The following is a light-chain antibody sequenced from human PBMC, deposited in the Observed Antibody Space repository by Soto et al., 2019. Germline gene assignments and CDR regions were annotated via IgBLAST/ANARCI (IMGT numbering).Light chain of an antibody. Sequence: DIVLTQSPGTLSLSPGDRATLSCRASQSISSSFLAWYQQKPGQAPRLLICGASSRATGIADRFSGSGSGTDFTRTITRLEPEDFAVYYCQQYGNSPYTFGQGTKLEIK. V-gene: IGKV3-20*01. CDR1: QSISSSF. J-gene: IGKJ2*01. CDR3: QQYGNSPYT. CDR2: GAS.